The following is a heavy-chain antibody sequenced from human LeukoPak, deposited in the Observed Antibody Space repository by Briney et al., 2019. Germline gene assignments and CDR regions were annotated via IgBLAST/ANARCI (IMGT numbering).Heavy chain of an antibody. J-gene: IGHJ4*02. D-gene: IGHD3-22*01. Sequence: SETLSLTCTVSGGSFSSSNYYWGWIRQPPGKGLEWIGSIYYSGSTYYNSSLKSRVTTSVDTSKNQFSLKLSSVTAADTAVYYCARLGGSSGYYLFDYWGQGTLVTVSS. V-gene: IGHV4-39*01. CDR2: IYYSGST. CDR1: GGSFSSSNYY. CDR3: ARLGGSSGYYLFDY.